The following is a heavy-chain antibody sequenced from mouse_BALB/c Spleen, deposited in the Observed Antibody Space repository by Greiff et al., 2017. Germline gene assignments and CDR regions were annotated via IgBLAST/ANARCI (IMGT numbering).Heavy chain of an antibody. CDR1: GYTFTSYN. V-gene: IGHV1-12*01. J-gene: IGHJ1*01. CDR2: IYPGNGDT. CDR3: ARGYPDV. D-gene: IGHD1-2*01. Sequence: QVQLQQSGPELVKPGASVKMSCKASGYTFTSYNMHWVKQTPGQGLEWIGAIYPGNGDTSYNQKFKGKATLTADKSSSTAYMQLSSLTSEDSAVYYCARGYPDVWGAGTTVTVSS.